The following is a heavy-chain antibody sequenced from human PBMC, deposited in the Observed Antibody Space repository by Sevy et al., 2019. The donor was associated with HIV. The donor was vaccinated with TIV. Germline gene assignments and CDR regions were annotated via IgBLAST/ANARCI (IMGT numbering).Heavy chain of an antibody. J-gene: IGHJ4*02. CDR3: ARDHEFYDYGDYGPTFFPDY. Sequence: GGSLRLSCAASGFSFSSYGMHWVRQAPGKGLEWVALIWFDGSNSYYAYSVKGRFTISRDTSKNTVYLQMNSLRAEDTAVYYCARDHEFYDYGDYGPTFFPDYWGQGNLVTVSS. CDR1: GFSFSSYG. CDR2: IWFDGSNS. D-gene: IGHD4-17*01. V-gene: IGHV3-33*01.